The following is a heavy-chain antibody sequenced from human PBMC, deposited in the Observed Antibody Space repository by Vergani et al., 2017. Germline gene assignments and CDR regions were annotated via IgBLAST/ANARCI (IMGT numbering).Heavy chain of an antibody. Sequence: QVQLQESGPGLVKPSETLSLTCTVSGGSISSYYWSWIRQPPGKGLEWIGYNYYSGSTNYNPSLKSRVTISVDTSKNQYSRKLSSVTAADTAVYYCARGRVNWGLAYWGQGTLVTVSS. CDR1: GGSISSYY. J-gene: IGHJ4*02. V-gene: IGHV4-59*01. CDR3: ARGRVNWGLAY. CDR2: NYYSGST. D-gene: IGHD7-27*01.